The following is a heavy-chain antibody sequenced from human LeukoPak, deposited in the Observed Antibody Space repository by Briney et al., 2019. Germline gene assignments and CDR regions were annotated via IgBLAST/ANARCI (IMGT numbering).Heavy chain of an antibody. CDR1: GFPFSSHG. CDR2: IIGGGGST. Sequence: GGTLRLSCAASGFPFSSHGMSWVRQAPGKGLEWVSGIIGGGGSTYYADSVKGRFTISRDNSKKMVSLQMNSLRPEDSSVYYCARSPNHNWLDPWGQGTLVTVSS. V-gene: IGHV3-23*01. CDR3: ARSPNHNWLDP. J-gene: IGHJ5*02.